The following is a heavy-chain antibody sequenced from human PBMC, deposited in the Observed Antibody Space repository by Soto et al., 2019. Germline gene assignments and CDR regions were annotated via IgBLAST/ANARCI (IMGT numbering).Heavy chain of an antibody. CDR2: ISAYNGNT. J-gene: IGHJ6*03. V-gene: IGHV1-18*01. Sequence: ASVKVSCKASGYTFTSYGISWVRQAPGQGLEWMGWISAYNGNTNYAQKLQGRVTMATDTSTSTACMELRSLRSDDTAVYYCARKKASSSSWHYYYYYYMDVWGKGTTVTVSS. CDR1: GYTFTSYG. D-gene: IGHD6-13*01. CDR3: ARKKASSSSWHYYYYYYMDV.